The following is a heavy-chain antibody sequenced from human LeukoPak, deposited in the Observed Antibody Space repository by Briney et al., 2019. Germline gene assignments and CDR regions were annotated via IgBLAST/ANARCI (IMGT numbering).Heavy chain of an antibody. CDR3: ARVKYSGSWPDI. CDR1: GFTFSDYY. Sequence: GGSLRLSCAASGFTFSDYYMSWIRQAPGKGLEWVSYISSSGSTIYYADSVKGRFTISRDNAKNSLYLQMNSLRTEDTAVYYCARVKYSGSWPDIWGQGTMVTVSS. CDR2: ISSSGSTI. D-gene: IGHD1-26*01. J-gene: IGHJ3*02. V-gene: IGHV3-11*01.